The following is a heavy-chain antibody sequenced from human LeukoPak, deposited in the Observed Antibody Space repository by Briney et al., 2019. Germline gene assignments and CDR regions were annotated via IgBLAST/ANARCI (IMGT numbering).Heavy chain of an antibody. V-gene: IGHV3-21*04. J-gene: IGHJ3*02. Sequence: GGSLRLSCAASGFTFSTYTMNWVRQAPGKGLEWVSSISSSGTYIYYADSVKGRFTISRDNAKNSLYLQMNSLRAEDTATYYCARDPNGDYIGAFDMWGQGTMVTVS. CDR3: ARDPNGDYIGAFDM. CDR2: ISSSGTYI. CDR1: GFTFSTYT. D-gene: IGHD4-17*01.